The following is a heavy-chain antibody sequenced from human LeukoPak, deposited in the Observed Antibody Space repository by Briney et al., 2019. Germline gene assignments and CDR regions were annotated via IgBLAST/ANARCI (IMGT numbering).Heavy chain of an antibody. CDR2: IYPGDSDT. CDR1: GYSFTSYW. V-gene: IGHV5-51*01. J-gene: IGHJ3*02. Sequence: GESLKISCKGSGYSFTSYWIGWVRQMPGKGLEWMGIIYPGDSDTRYSPSFQGQVTISADKSISPASLQWSSLKASATAMYYCARPLEQWLVQDAFDIWGQGTMVTVSS. CDR3: ARPLEQWLVQDAFDI. D-gene: IGHD6-19*01.